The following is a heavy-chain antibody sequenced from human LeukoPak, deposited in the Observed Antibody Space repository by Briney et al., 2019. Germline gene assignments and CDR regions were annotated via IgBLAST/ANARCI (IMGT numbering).Heavy chain of an antibody. CDR2: ISGSAHKI. J-gene: IGHJ4*02. Sequence: GGSLRLSCVGSGFTFSNYAMSWVRQAPGKGLDWVSVISGSAHKIRYADSVRGRFTISRDNSENTVYLQMNSLRGEDTAIYYCAGRITGYSSGYVFWGQGTLVTVSS. CDR1: GFTFSNYA. CDR3: AGRITGYSSGYVF. D-gene: IGHD5-18*01. V-gene: IGHV3-23*01.